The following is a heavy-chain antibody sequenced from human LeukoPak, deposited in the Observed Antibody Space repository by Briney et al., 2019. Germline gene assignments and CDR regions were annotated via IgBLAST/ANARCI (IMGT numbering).Heavy chain of an antibody. CDR3: ARVKPDFWDGSTHLDY. D-gene: IGHD1-14*01. J-gene: IGHJ4*02. CDR1: GGSISSYY. Sequence: PSETLSLTCTVSGGSISSYYWSWIRQPPGKGLEWIGYIYYSGSTSYNPSLESRVTISVDTSKNQFSLKLSSVTAADTAAYYCARVKPDFWDGSTHLDYWGQGTLVTVSS. CDR2: IYYSGST. V-gene: IGHV4-59*01.